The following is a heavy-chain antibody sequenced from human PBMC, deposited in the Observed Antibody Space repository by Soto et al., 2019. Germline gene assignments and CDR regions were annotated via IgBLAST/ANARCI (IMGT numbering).Heavy chain of an antibody. CDR1: GGSFSGYY. D-gene: IGHD4-17*01. J-gene: IGHJ4*02. CDR2: INHSGST. CDR3: ARGNYGGNLKHFDY. Sequence: PSETLSLTCAVYGGSFSGYYWSWIRQPPGKGLEWIGEINHSGSTNYNPSLKSRVTISVDTSKNQFSLKLSSVTAADTAVYYCARGNYGGNLKHFDYWGQGTLVTVSS. V-gene: IGHV4-34*01.